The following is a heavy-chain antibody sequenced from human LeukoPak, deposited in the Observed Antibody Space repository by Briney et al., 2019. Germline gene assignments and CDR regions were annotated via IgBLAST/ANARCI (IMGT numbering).Heavy chain of an antibody. Sequence: PGGSLRLSCAASGFTFSSYSMNWVRQAPGKGLEWVSSISSSSSYIYYADSVKGRFTISRENAKNSLYPKMNSLRAEDTAVYYCARDPATDVFDYWGQGTLVTVSS. V-gene: IGHV3-21*01. CDR3: ARDPATDVFDY. D-gene: IGHD5-12*01. CDR2: ISSSSSYI. J-gene: IGHJ4*02. CDR1: GFTFSSYS.